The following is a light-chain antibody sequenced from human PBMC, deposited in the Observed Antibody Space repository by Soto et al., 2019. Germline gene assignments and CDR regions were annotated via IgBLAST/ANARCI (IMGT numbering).Light chain of an antibody. CDR2: DAS. CDR3: HQYDNLPLS. J-gene: IGKJ4*01. Sequence: DIKIPQSPSYQYASVGDRVTITCQASQGISNSLNWFQQKPGKAPKLLIYDASNLETGVPSRVSGSGSGTDFTFTISSLQPEDVATYYCHQYDNLPLSFGGGTIVDI. CDR1: QGISNS. V-gene: IGKV1-33*01.